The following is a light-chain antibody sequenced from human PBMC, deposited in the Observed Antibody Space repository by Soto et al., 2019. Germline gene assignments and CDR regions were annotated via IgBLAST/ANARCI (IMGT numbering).Light chain of an antibody. V-gene: IGLV7-46*01. CDR3: LLSYSGARAGV. Sequence: AVVTQEPSLTVSPGGTVTLTCGSSTGAVTSGHYPYWFQQKPGQAPRTLIYDTSNKYSWTPARFSASLLGGKAALTLSGAQHEDEAEYYCLLSYSGARAGVFGGGTKLTVL. J-gene: IGLJ3*02. CDR1: TGAVTSGHY. CDR2: DTS.